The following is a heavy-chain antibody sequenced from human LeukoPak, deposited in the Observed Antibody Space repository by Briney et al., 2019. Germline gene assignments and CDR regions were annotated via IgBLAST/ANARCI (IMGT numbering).Heavy chain of an antibody. CDR2: IYYSGST. J-gene: IGHJ6*03. CDR3: ARGLYSSSPSIYYYYMDV. V-gene: IGHV4-59*01. CDR1: GGSISSYY. Sequence: SETLSLTCTVSGGSISSYYWSWIRQPPGKGLEWIGYIYYSGSTNYNPSLKSRVTISVDTSKNQFSLKLSSVTAADTAMYYCARGLYSSSPSIYYYYMDVWGKGTTVTVSS. D-gene: IGHD6-6*01.